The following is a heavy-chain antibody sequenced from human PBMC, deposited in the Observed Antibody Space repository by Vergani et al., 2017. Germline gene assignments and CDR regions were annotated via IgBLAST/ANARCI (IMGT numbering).Heavy chain of an antibody. Sequence: EVQLIQSGTEVRKPGESLKISCKDSGDNFNNYWIGWVRQMPGKGLEWMAVIYPLNSETVYSPSFQGQVTISADRSINTAYLQWCSLKATDTAMYYFARRRHSGSYFWAPNWSDPWGQGTLVTVSS. CDR3: ARRRHSGSYFWAPNWSDP. D-gene: IGHD3-10*01. J-gene: IGHJ5*02. CDR2: IYPLNSET. V-gene: IGHV5-51*03. CDR1: GDNFNNYW.